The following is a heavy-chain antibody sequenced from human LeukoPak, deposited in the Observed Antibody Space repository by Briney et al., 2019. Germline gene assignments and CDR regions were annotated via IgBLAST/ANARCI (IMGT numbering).Heavy chain of an antibody. CDR2: IYYSGST. J-gene: IGHJ4*02. D-gene: IGHD1-26*01. Sequence: SETLSLTCTVSGGSISSSSYYWGWIRQPPGKGPEWIGSIYYSGSTYYNPSLKSRVTISVDTSKNQFSLKLSSVTAADTAVYFCASIVGATTVDYWGQGTLVTVSS. V-gene: IGHV4-39*07. CDR1: GGSISSSSYY. CDR3: ASIVGATTVDY.